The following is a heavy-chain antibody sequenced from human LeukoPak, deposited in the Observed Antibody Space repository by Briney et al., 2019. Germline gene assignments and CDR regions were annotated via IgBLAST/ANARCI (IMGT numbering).Heavy chain of an antibody. D-gene: IGHD3-3*01. CDR1: GFTFSSYE. CDR2: ISSSGSTI. V-gene: IGHV3-48*03. J-gene: IGHJ4*02. CDR3: ARDADFWSGSYYFDY. Sequence: PGGSLRPSCAASGFTFSSYEMNWVRQAPGKGLEWVSYISSSGSTIYYADSVKGRFTTSRDNAKNSLYLQMNSLRAEDTAVYYCARDADFWSGSYYFDYWGQGTLVTVSS.